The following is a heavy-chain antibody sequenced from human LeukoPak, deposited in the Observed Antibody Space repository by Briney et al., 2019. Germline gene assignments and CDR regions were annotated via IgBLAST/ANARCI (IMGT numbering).Heavy chain of an antibody. CDR1: GYTFTSYY. CDR2: INPSGGST. D-gene: IGHD1-26*01. J-gene: IGHJ6*02. Sequence: ASVKVSRKASGYTFTSYYMHWVRQAPGQGLEWMGIINPSGGSTSYAQKFQGRVTMTRDTSTSTVYMELSSLRSEDTAVYYCARARGWGHYYYYGMDVWGQGTTVTVSS. V-gene: IGHV1-46*01. CDR3: ARARGWGHYYYYGMDV.